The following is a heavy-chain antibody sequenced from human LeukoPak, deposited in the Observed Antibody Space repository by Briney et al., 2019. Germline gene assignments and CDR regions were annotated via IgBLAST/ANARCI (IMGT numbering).Heavy chain of an antibody. V-gene: IGHV3-7*01. CDR3: ASWGAGGNS. Sequence: GGSLRLSCEASGFTLSTYWMNWVRQVPGKGLDWVANINPDGSGKRYVDSVKGRFTIARDNADNSLSLRMNSLRAEDTAVYYCASWGAGGNSWGQGTLVTVSS. J-gene: IGHJ4*02. CDR1: GFTLSTYW. D-gene: IGHD3-16*01. CDR2: INPDGSGK.